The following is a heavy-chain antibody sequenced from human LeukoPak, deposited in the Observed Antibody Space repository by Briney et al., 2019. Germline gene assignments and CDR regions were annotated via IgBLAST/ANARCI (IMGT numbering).Heavy chain of an antibody. CDR1: GGSISSSSYY. CDR2: ISSSSSYI. V-gene: IGHV3-21*01. D-gene: IGHD4-17*01. Sequence: ETPSLTCTVSGGSISSSSYYWGWVRQAPGKGLEWVSSISSSSSYIYYADSVKGRFTISRDNAKNSLYLQMNSLRAEDTAVYYCARDYYGDEGGYFDYWGQGTLVTVSS. J-gene: IGHJ4*02. CDR3: ARDYYGDEGGYFDY.